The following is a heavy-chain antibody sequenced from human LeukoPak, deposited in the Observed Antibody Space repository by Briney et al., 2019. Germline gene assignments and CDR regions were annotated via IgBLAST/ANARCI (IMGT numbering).Heavy chain of an antibody. CDR2: INHSGST. Sequence: SETLSLTCAVYGGSFSGYYWSWIRQPPGKGLEWIGEINHSGSTNYNPSLKSRVTISVDTSKDQLSLKLSSVSAADTAVYYCASCALYYFEYWGQGTLVTVSS. CDR1: GGSFSGYY. CDR3: ASCALYYFEY. V-gene: IGHV4-34*01. J-gene: IGHJ4*02. D-gene: IGHD3-16*01.